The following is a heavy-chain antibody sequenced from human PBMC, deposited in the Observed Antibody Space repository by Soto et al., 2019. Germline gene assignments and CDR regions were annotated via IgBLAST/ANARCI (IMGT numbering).Heavy chain of an antibody. Sequence: GGSLRLSCAASGFSFSTYDMNWVRQAPGKGLEWLSHISDRSNKIWYADSVKGRFTISRDNAKNSLYLQMTSLRAEDTAVYYCARRITTTTMSGFDIWGQGTLVTVSS. D-gene: IGHD1-1*01. CDR2: ISDRSNKI. V-gene: IGHV3-48*04. CDR3: ARRITTTTMSGFDI. CDR1: GFSFSTYD. J-gene: IGHJ3*02.